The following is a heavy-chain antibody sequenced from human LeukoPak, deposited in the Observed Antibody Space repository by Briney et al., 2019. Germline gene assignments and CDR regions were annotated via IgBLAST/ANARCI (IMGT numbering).Heavy chain of an antibody. CDR3: ARGTGLFDY. CDR1: GGSISSYY. J-gene: IGHJ4*02. Sequence: SETLSLTCTVSGGSISSYYWSWIRQPPGKGLEWIGYIYYSGSTNYNPSLKSRVTISVDTSKNQFSLKLSSVTAAGTAVYYCARGTGLFDYWGQGTLVTVSS. D-gene: IGHD1-1*01. V-gene: IGHV4-59*01. CDR2: IYYSGST.